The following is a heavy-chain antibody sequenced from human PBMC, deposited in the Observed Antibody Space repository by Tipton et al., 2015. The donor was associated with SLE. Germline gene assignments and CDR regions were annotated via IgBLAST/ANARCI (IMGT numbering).Heavy chain of an antibody. D-gene: IGHD4-11*01. V-gene: IGHV4-61*02. CDR2: IYSTGST. Sequence: TLSLTCSVSGGSISRGSYFWSWIRQPAGKGLEWIGRIYSTGSTDYNPSLKTRVTISVDTSKDQFSLRLGSVTAADTAAYFCARGLYSNFYYNYYMDVWGKGTTVTVSS. CDR3: ARGLYSNFYYNYYMDV. J-gene: IGHJ6*03. CDR1: GGSISRGSYF.